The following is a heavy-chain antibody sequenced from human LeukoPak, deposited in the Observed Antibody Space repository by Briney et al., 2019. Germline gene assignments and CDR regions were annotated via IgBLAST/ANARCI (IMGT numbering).Heavy chain of an antibody. CDR2: INPNSGGT. D-gene: IGHD5-12*01. J-gene: IGHJ4*02. CDR1: GYTFTGYY. Sequence: GASVKVSCKASGYTFTGYYMHWVRQAPGQGLEWMGWINPNSGGTNYAQKFQGRVTMTRDTSISTAYMELSRLRSDDTAVYYCARDWGRVDIVPTIRGLIDYWGQGTLVTVSS. CDR3: ARDWGRVDIVPTIRGLIDY. V-gene: IGHV1-2*02.